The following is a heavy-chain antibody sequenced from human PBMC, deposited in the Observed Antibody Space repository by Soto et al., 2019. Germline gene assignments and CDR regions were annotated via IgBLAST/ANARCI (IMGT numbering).Heavy chain of an antibody. V-gene: IGHV1-8*01. D-gene: IGHD3-22*01. CDR1: GYTFTSYD. CDR2: MNPNSGNT. J-gene: IGHJ3*02. Sequence: ASVKVSCKASGYTFTSYDINWVRQATGQRLEWMGWMNPNSGNTGYAQKFQGRVTMTRNTSISTAYMELSSLRSEDTAVYYCARDSYDSSGYDAFDICGQGTMVTVSS. CDR3: ARDSYDSSGYDAFDI.